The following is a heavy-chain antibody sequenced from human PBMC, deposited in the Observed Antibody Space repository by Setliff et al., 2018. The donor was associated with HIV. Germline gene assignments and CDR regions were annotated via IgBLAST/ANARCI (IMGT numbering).Heavy chain of an antibody. Sequence: LSLTCTVSGGSISNSDFYWGWIRQSPGKGLEWIGSIYYRGATYYNPTLQSRVTISADTSKSQFYLKLTSVTAADTAIYYCARPYDSLYGWGQGVLVTVSS. CDR2: IYYRGAT. D-gene: IGHD3-22*01. CDR1: GGSISNSDFY. V-gene: IGHV4-39*01. J-gene: IGHJ4*02. CDR3: ARPYDSLYG.